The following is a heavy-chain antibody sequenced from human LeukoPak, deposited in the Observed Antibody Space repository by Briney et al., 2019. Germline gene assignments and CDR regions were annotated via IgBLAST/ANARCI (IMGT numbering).Heavy chain of an antibody. D-gene: IGHD2-2*01. Sequence: PGGSLRLSCAASGFTVSSNYMSWVRQAPGKGLEWVSVIYSGGSTYYADSVKGRFTISRDNSKNTLYLQMNSLRAEDTAVYYCATLGYCSSTSCYGLRDAFDIWGQGTMVTLSS. CDR3: ATLGYCSSTSCYGLRDAFDI. V-gene: IGHV3-53*01. CDR1: GFTVSSNY. CDR2: IYSGGST. J-gene: IGHJ3*02.